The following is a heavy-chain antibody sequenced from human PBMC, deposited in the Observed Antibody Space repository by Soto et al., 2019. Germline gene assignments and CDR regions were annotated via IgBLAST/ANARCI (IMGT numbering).Heavy chain of an antibody. CDR3: ARHGKFSAMTNFFDS. D-gene: IGHD1-1*01. CDR2: IDPGDSDT. V-gene: IGHV5-51*01. CDR1: GYSFTSYW. Sequence: GESLKISCKGSGYSFTSYWISWVRQMPGKGLEWMGRIDPGDSDTRYSPSFQGQVTISADRSISTAYLQWSSLSASDTAMYYCARHGKFSAMTNFFDSWGQGTPVTVSS. J-gene: IGHJ4*02.